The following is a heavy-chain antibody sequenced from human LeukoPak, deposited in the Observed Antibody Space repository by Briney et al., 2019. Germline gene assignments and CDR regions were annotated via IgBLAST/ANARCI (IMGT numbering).Heavy chain of an antibody. Sequence: SETLSLTWAVSGGSISSGNWWSWVRQPPGKGLEWIGEIYHSGGTNYNPSLESRAIILVDKSRNQFSLKLSSVTAADTAIYFCARNGAYCLDYWGQGTLVTVSS. J-gene: IGHJ4*02. CDR1: GGSISSGNW. V-gene: IGHV4-4*02. CDR3: ARNGAYCLDY. D-gene: IGHD4/OR15-4a*01. CDR2: IYHSGGT.